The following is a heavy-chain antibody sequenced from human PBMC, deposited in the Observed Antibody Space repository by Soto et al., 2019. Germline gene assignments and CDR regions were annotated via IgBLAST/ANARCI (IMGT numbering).Heavy chain of an antibody. CDR1: GYSFTSNW. CDR2: IYPGDSDT. Sequence: GESLKISCKGSGYSFTSNWIGWVRQMPGKGLEWMGIIYPGDSDTRYSPPFQGQVTISADKYISTAYLQWSRLKASDSAMYYCARMDSSALGIDYWGQGTLVTVSS. CDR3: ARMDSSALGIDY. D-gene: IGHD3-22*01. J-gene: IGHJ4*02. V-gene: IGHV5-51*01.